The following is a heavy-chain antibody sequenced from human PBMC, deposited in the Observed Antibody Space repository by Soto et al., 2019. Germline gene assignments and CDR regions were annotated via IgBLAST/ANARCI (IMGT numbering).Heavy chain of an antibody. Sequence: QVQLVQSGAEVRKPGSSVKVSCKTSGGSFSNYAISWVRQAPGQGLEWMGGIIPPFGTPDYAQRFKGRATIIADEFTSTAYMELKSLRPEDTAVYFCARWGTACGGDCSVWYYYGMDVWGQGTTVTVSS. D-gene: IGHD2-21*02. CDR3: ARWGTACGGDCSVWYYYGMDV. V-gene: IGHV1-69*12. CDR2: IIPPFGTP. J-gene: IGHJ6*02. CDR1: GGSFSNYA.